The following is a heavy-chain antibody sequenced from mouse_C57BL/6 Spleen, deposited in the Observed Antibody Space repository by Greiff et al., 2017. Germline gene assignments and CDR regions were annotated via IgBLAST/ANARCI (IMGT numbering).Heavy chain of an antibody. Sequence: EVKLVESGGGLVQPGGSLSLSCAASGFTFTDYYMSWVRQPPGKALEWLGFIRNKANGYTTEYSASVKGRFTISRDNSQSILYLQMNALGAEDSATYYCARYYDYDGFAYWGQGTLVTVSA. V-gene: IGHV7-3*01. CDR2: IRNKANGYTT. D-gene: IGHD2-4*01. CDR1: GFTFTDYY. J-gene: IGHJ3*01. CDR3: ARYYDYDGFAY.